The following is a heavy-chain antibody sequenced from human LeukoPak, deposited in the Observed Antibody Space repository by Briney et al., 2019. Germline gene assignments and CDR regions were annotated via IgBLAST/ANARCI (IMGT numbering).Heavy chain of an antibody. J-gene: IGHJ3*02. CDR3: ARSTPSFWSGRDAFDI. Sequence: LTCTVSGASISSYYWSWVRQAPGKGLEWVSVIYSGGSTYYADSVKGRFTISRDNSKNTLYLQMNSLRAEDTAVYYCARSTPSFWSGRDAFDIWGQGTMVTVSS. CDR2: IYSGGST. D-gene: IGHD3-3*01. CDR1: GASISSYY. V-gene: IGHV3-53*01.